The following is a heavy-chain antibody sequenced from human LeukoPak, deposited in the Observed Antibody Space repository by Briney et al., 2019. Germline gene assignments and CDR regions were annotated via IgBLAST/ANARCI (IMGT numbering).Heavy chain of an antibody. Sequence: PGASVKVSCKASGYTFTSYDINWVRQAPGKGLEWMGGFDPEDGETIYAQKFQGRVTMTEDTSTDTAYMELSSLRSEDTAVYYCATLFGELIDYWGQGTLVTVSS. CDR3: ATLFGELIDY. D-gene: IGHD3-10*02. CDR1: GYTFTSYD. CDR2: FDPEDGET. J-gene: IGHJ4*02. V-gene: IGHV1-24*01.